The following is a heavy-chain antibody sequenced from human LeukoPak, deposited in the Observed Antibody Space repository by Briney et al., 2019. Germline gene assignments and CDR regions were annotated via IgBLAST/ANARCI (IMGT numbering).Heavy chain of an antibody. V-gene: IGHV3-9*01. CDR1: GFTFDDYV. CDR3: AKGADSDTAMVPFDY. Sequence: GGSLTLSCAASGFTFDDYVMHWVRPAPGKGLEWVSGTSWNSGSIGYADSVKGRFTISRDNAKNSLYLQMNSLRAEDTALYYCAKGADSDTAMVPFDYWGQGTLVTVSS. J-gene: IGHJ4*02. D-gene: IGHD5-18*01. CDR2: TSWNSGSI.